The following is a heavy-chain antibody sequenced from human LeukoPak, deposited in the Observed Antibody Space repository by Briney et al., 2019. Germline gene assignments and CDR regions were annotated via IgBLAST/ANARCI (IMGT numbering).Heavy chain of an antibody. V-gene: IGHV3-30*18. CDR2: ISYDGSNK. CDR3: AKVPDGDYGVYY. D-gene: IGHD4-17*01. CDR1: GFTFSSYG. Sequence: GRSLRLSCAASGFTFSSYGMHWVRQAPGKGLEWVAVISYDGSNKYYADSVKGRFTISRDNSKNTLYLQMNSLRAEDTAVYYSAKVPDGDYGVYYWGQGTLVTVSS. J-gene: IGHJ4*02.